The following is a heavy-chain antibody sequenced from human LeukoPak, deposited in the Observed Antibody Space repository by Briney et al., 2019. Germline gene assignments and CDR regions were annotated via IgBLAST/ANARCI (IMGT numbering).Heavy chain of an antibody. V-gene: IGHV3-21*01. CDR1: GFTFSDYN. CDR2: ITSSSSYM. J-gene: IGHJ4*02. Sequence: GGCLRLSCAAAGFTFSDYNMNWVRQAPGKGLEWVSSITSSSSYMYYADSVKGRFTISRDNAGNSLYLQMNSLRAEDTAVYYCARGGSSSPVISVHWGQGTLVTVSS. CDR3: ARGGSSSPVISVH. D-gene: IGHD6-6*01.